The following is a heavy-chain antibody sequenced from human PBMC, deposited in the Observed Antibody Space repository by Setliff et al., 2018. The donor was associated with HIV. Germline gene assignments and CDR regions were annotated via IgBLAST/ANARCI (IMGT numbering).Heavy chain of an antibody. CDR1: GFTFDDYG. V-gene: IGHV3-20*04. J-gene: IGHJ3*02. D-gene: IGHD6-19*01. CDR3: ARDRIAVAEVCHDAFDI. CDR2: INWNGGST. Sequence: GESLKISCAASGFTFDDYGMSWVRQAPGKGLEWVSGINWNGGSTGYADSVKGRFTISRDNAKNSLYLQMNSLRAEDTALYYCARDRIAVAEVCHDAFDIWGQGTMVTVSS.